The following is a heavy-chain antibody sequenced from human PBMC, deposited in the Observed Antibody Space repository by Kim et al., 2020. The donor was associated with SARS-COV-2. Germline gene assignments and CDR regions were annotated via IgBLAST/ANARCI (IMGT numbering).Heavy chain of an antibody. CDR1: GFPFNNFA. CDR3: AKECCSDSCTNFDP. CDR2: IVGSGYTT. V-gene: IGHV3-23*01. D-gene: IGHD2-8*01. J-gene: IGHJ5*02. Sequence: GGSLRLSCAASGFPFNNFAMAWVRQAPGKGLEWVSTIVGSGYTTYYADSVKGRFTISRDNSENTLYLQMTSLRAEDTAVYYCAKECCSDSCTNFDPWGQGTLVTVSS.